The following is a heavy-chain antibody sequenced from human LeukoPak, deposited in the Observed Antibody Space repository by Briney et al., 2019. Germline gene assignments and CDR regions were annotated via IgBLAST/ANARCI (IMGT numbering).Heavy chain of an antibody. CDR1: GGSISSGDYY. J-gene: IGHJ4*02. CDR2: IYYSGSA. V-gene: IGHV4-30-4*01. D-gene: IGHD3-3*02. Sequence: SQTLSLTCTVSGGSISSGDYYWNWIRQPPGKGLEWVGFIYYSGSAYYNPSLKSRLTISIDTSKNQFSLELSSVTAADTAVYFCARGLARFYGAASDYWGQGTLVTVPS. CDR3: ARGLARFYGAASDY.